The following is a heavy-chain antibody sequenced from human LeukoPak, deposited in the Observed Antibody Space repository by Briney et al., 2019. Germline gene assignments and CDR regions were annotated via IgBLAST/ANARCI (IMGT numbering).Heavy chain of an antibody. CDR1: GFTLSSYE. CDR2: ISSSDSTI. CDR3: ARDYGGSSPFDY. V-gene: IGHV3-48*03. J-gene: IGHJ4*02. Sequence: PGGSLRLSCAASGFTLSSYEMHWVRQAPGKGLEWVSYISSSDSTIYYADSVKGRFTISRDNAKNSLYLQMNSLRAEDTAVYYCARDYGGSSPFDYWGRGTLVTVSS. D-gene: IGHD4-23*01.